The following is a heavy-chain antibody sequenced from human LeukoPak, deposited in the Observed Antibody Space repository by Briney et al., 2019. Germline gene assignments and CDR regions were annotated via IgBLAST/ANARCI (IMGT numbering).Heavy chain of an antibody. CDR2: ISGSGGSR. Sequence: GGSLRLSCAASGFTFSTYGMSWVRQAPGKGLEWVSGISGSGGSRFYTDSVKGRFTISRDNSKSTLYLQMNSLRAEDTAVYYCAKDWGEYFDYVWGSFTSFDSWGQGTLVTVSS. CDR3: AKDWGEYFDYVWGSFTSFDS. D-gene: IGHD3-16*01. J-gene: IGHJ4*02. V-gene: IGHV3-23*01. CDR1: GFTFSTYG.